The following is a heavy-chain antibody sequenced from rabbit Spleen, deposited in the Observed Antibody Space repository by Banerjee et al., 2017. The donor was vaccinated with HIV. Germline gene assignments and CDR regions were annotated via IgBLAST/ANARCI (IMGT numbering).Heavy chain of an antibody. V-gene: IGHV1S45*01. D-gene: IGHD8-1*01. Sequence: QEQLVESGGGLVQPEGSLTLTCTASGVSFSSSSYMCWVRQAPGKGLEWITCIEGGSSGFTYSATWAKGRFTCSKTSSTTVTLQMTSLTVADTATYFCARDTGSSFSSYGMDLWGPGTLVTVS. CDR1: GVSFSSSSY. J-gene: IGHJ6*01. CDR3: ARDTGSSFSSYGMDL. CDR2: IEGGSSGFT.